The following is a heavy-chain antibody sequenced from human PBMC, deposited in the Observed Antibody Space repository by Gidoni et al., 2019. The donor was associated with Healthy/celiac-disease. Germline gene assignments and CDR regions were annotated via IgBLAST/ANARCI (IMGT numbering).Heavy chain of an antibody. V-gene: IGHV1-69*06. J-gene: IGHJ4*02. CDR2: IIPIFGTA. CDR3: ARPYCSSTSCYPYFDY. CDR1: GVTFSSYA. D-gene: IGHD2-2*01. Sequence: QVQLVQSGAEVKKPGYSVKVSCKAAGVTFSSYAISWVRQAPGQGLEWMGGIIPIFGTANYAQKFQSRVTITADKSTSTAYMELSSLRSEDTAVYYCARPYCSSTSCYPYFDYWGQGTLVTVSS.